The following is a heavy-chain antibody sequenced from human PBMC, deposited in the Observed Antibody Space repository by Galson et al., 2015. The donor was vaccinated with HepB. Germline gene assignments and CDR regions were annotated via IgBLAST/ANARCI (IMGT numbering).Heavy chain of an antibody. V-gene: IGHV1-2*02. J-gene: IGHJ4*02. D-gene: IGHD5-18*01. Sequence: SVKVSCKASGYTFSGYYIHWVRQAPGQGLEWMGWINPKSGGTNYAQKFQGRVTMTRDTSISTAYMELTGLRSDDTAVYYCARDLKVSEYSYGCFDSWGRGTLVTVSS. CDR1: GYTFSGYY. CDR2: INPKSGGT. CDR3: ARDLKVSEYSYGCFDS.